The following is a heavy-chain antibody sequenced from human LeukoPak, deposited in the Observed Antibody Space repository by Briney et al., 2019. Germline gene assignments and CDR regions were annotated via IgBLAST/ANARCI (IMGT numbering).Heavy chain of an antibody. CDR1: GFTFSSYW. CDR2: IKQDGSEK. Sequence: GGSLRLSCAASGFTFSSYWMSWVRQAPGKGLEWVANIKQDGSEKYYVDSVKGRFTISRDNSKNTLYLQMNSLRAEDTAVYYCAKGKHIVVVTAPNWFDPWGQGTLVTVSS. CDR3: AKGKHIVVVTAPNWFDP. V-gene: IGHV3-7*03. D-gene: IGHD2-21*02. J-gene: IGHJ5*02.